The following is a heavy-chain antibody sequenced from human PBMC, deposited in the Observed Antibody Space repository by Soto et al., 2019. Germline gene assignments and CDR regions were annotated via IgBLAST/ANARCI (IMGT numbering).Heavy chain of an antibody. CDR2: ISAYNGNT. Sequence: QVQLVQSGAEVKKPGASVKVSCKASGYTFSSYFISWVRQAPGQGLEWMGWISAYNGNTNYAQNPQXXXTXXTDPSTSTADMELRSLRSDDTAVYYCARDLTPVAYWGQGTLVTVSS. V-gene: IGHV1-18*01. CDR3: ARDLTPVAY. CDR1: GYTFSSYF. J-gene: IGHJ4*02.